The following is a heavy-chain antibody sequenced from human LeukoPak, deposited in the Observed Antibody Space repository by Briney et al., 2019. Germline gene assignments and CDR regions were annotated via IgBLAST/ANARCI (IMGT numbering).Heavy chain of an antibody. CDR3: ASGGDIVATEMNY. CDR1: GHTFTSYA. Sequence: ASVKVSCKASGHTFTSYAMHWVRQAPGQRLEWMGWINAGNGNTKYSQKFQGRVTITRDTSASTAYMELSSLRSEDTAVYYCASGGDIVATEMNYWGQGTLVTVSS. V-gene: IGHV1-3*01. D-gene: IGHD5-12*01. CDR2: INAGNGNT. J-gene: IGHJ4*02.